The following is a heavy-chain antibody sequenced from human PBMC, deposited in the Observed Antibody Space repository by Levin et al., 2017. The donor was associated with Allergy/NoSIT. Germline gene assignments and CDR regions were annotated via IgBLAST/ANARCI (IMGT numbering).Heavy chain of an antibody. V-gene: IGHV3-7*01. CDR1: GFTFDTYW. CDR3: ARDQWFPDSFSYYGMDV. CDR2: IKQDGSEK. Sequence: GGSLRLSCAASGFTFDTYWISWVRQPPGKGLEWVANIKQDGSEKYYVDSVRGRFTISRDNAKNSLYLQMNSLRAEDTAVYYCARDQWFPDSFSYYGMDVWGQGTTVTVSS. J-gene: IGHJ6*02. D-gene: IGHD3-22*01.